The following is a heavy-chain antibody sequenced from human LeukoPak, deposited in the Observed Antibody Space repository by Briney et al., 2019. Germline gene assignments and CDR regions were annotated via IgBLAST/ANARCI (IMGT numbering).Heavy chain of an antibody. D-gene: IGHD2-15*01. Sequence: GGSLRLSCAASGFTFSSYWMSWGRQAPGKGLEWVANIKQDGSEKYYVDSVKGRFTISRDNAKNSLYLQMNSLRAEDTAVYYCARDLGYIVVVVAATPVYFDYWGQGTLVTVSS. CDR2: IKQDGSEK. J-gene: IGHJ4*02. V-gene: IGHV3-7*01. CDR3: ARDLGYIVVVVAATPVYFDY. CDR1: GFTFSSYW.